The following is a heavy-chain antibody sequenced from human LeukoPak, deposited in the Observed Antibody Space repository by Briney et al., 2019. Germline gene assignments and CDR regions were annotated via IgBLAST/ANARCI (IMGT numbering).Heavy chain of an antibody. CDR2: ISGSGGST. CDR1: GFTFNNCA. CDR3: AKDPLSYYDSSGYRYFDY. J-gene: IGHJ4*02. Sequence: GGSLRLSCAASGFTFNNCATNWVRQAPGKGLEWVSGISGSGGSTYYADSVKGRFTISRDNSKNTLYLQMNRLRAEDTAVYFCAKDPLSYYDSSGYRYFDYWGQGTLVTVSS. D-gene: IGHD3-22*01. V-gene: IGHV3-23*01.